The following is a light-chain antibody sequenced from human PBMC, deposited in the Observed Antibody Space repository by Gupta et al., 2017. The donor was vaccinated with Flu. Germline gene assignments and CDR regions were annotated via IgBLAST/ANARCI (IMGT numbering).Light chain of an antibody. Sequence: IVMTQSPATLSVAPGERANLSCRASQTISTNLVWYQQKPGQAPRLLIFGTSTRATVIPTIFTGSGSLTKFPLPIIILQSLAFALYYFPHYTNWPLLTFGEGTKVEIK. V-gene: IGKV3-15*01. J-gene: IGKJ4*01. CDR2: GTS. CDR3: PHYTNWPLLT. CDR1: QTISTN.